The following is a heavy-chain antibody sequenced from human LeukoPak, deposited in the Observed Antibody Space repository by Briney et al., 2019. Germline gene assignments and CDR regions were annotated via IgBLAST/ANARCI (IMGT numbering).Heavy chain of an antibody. CDR2: IRPNSDGI. J-gene: IGHJ4*02. CDR1: GYTLTDHH. Sequence: ASVKVSCKASGYTLTDHHLIWVRQAPGQGLEWMGWIRPNSDGIRYAQEFQGRVTMTRDTSISTAYMELTSLTPDDTAIYYCARDPVDGYSHYDFWGQGTLVTVSP. V-gene: IGHV1-2*02. CDR3: ARDPVDGYSHYDF. D-gene: IGHD5-24*01.